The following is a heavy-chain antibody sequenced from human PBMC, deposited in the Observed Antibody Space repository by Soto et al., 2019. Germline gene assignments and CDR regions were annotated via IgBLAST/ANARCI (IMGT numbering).Heavy chain of an antibody. CDR3: VWDGTKPLRDLFDP. V-gene: IGHV4-4*07. CDR2: IYATGTT. D-gene: IGHD1-1*01. CDR1: GASISGFY. J-gene: IGHJ5*02. Sequence: PSETLSLTCPVSGASISGFYWSWIRKSAGKGLEWIGRIYATGTTDYNPSLKSRVMMSVXTXXXXFXLXLXXXTAAXAAVYYFVWDGTKPLRDLFDPRGQRIPVTVSA.